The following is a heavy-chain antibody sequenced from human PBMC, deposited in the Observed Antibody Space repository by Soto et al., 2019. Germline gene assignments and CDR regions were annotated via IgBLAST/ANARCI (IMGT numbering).Heavy chain of an antibody. V-gene: IGHV4-34*01. D-gene: IGHD6-13*01. CDR1: GGSFSGYY. Sequence: SETLSLTCAVYGGSFSGYYWSWIRQPPGKGLEWIGEINHSGSTNYNPSLKSRVTISVDTSKNQFSLKLSSVTAADTAVYYCARENSSSWYSDYWGQGTLVTSPQ. CDR3: ARENSSSWYSDY. J-gene: IGHJ4*02. CDR2: INHSGST.